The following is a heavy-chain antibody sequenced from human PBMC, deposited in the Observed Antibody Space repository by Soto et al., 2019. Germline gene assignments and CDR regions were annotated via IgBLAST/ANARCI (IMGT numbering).Heavy chain of an antibody. CDR3: ATDDSHCYYTFDY. Sequence: ASVKVSCKVSGYTLTEFSMHWVRQSPGKGLEWMGVFDPEDGEAIYAQKFQGRVTLTEDTSTDTAYLELSSLTSEDTAIYYCATDDSHCYYTFDYWGQGSLVTVSS. V-gene: IGHV1-24*01. D-gene: IGHD3-22*01. J-gene: IGHJ4*02. CDR1: GYTLTEFS. CDR2: FDPEDGEA.